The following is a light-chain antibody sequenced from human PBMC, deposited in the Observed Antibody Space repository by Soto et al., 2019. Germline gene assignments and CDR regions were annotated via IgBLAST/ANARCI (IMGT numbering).Light chain of an antibody. V-gene: IGKV1-39*01. Sequence: DIQMTQSPSSLSACVGDRVNITCRASQHIGSYLNWYQQRPGKAPELLIYAASTLQSGVPPRFSGSGSGTDFTLTVSSLQPEDFAIYYCQQSYSTPMYTFGQGTKLEIK. CDR2: AAS. CDR3: QQSYSTPMYT. J-gene: IGKJ2*01. CDR1: QHIGSY.